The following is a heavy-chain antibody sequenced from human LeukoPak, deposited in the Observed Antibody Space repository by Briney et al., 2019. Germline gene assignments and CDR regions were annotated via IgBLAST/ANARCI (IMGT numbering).Heavy chain of an antibody. CDR1: GFTFRAYA. CDR2: ISGSGGST. V-gene: IGHV3-23*01. CDR3: AKSVTARNDGNLLYYFDY. D-gene: IGHD4-23*01. Sequence: PGGSLRLSCAASGFTFRAYAMSWVRQAPGKGLEWVSAISGSGGSTYYADSVKGRFTISRDNSKNTLYLQMNSLRAEDTAVYYCAKSVTARNDGNLLYYFDYWGQGTLVTVSS. J-gene: IGHJ4*02.